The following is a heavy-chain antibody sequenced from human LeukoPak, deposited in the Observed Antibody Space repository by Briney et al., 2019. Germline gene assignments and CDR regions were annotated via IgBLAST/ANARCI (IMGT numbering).Heavy chain of an antibody. CDR2: VGIYNDNT. D-gene: IGHD3-9*01. CDR1: GYSFTDYD. CDR3: ARTGHYQFDS. J-gene: IGHJ4*02. V-gene: IGHV1-18*01. Sequence: GASVKVSCKASGYSFTDYDFSWVRQAPGQGLEWLGWVGIYNDNTNYAREFQDRITMTTDISTSTAYMELKSLTSDDTAVYFCARTGHYQFDSWGQGTLVTVSS.